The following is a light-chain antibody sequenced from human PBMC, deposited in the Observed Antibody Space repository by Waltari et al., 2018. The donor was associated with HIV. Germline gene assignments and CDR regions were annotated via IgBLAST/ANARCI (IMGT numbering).Light chain of an antibody. J-gene: IGLJ2*01. CDR3: ATWDDSLNGPL. V-gene: IGLV1-44*01. CDR1: SSNIGSNA. Sequence: QSVLTQPPSASGTPGQRVTLSCSGISSNIGSNAVTWYQQFTGTAPKVLMAANNQRPSGVPDRFSASKSGTSASLAISGLHSEDEADYYCATWDDSLNGPLFGGGTKLTVL. CDR2: ANN.